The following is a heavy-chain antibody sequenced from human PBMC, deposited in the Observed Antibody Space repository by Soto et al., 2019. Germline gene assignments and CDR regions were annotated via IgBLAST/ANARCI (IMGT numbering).Heavy chain of an antibody. Sequence: QVQLQESGPGLVKPSQTLSLTCTVSGGSISSGDYYWSWIRQPPGKGLEWIGYIYYSGSTYYTPSFRSRVTISVDTSKNQFSLKLSSVTAADTAVYYCARDVRGSYFDYWGQGTLVTVSS. J-gene: IGHJ4*02. D-gene: IGHD3-16*01. CDR1: GGSISSGDYY. CDR2: IYYSGST. V-gene: IGHV4-30-4*01. CDR3: ARDVRGSYFDY.